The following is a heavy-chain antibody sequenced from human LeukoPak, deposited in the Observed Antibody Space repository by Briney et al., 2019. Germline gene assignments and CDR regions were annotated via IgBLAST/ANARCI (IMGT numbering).Heavy chain of an antibody. D-gene: IGHD3-22*01. J-gene: IGHJ5*02. Sequence: GGSLRLSCAASGFTFSSYWMTWVRQAPGKGLGWVASIKEDGGEKYYVDSVKGRFTISRDNAKDSLYLQMNNLRDEDTAVYYCARAYYYTNWFDPWGQGTLVTVSS. CDR1: GFTFSSYW. CDR3: ARAYYYTNWFDP. V-gene: IGHV3-7*01. CDR2: IKEDGGEK.